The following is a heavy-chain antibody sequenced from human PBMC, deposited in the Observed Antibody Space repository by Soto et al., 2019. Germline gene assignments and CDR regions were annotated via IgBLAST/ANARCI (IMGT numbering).Heavy chain of an antibody. J-gene: IGHJ4*02. CDR1: GFTFTISA. V-gene: IGHV1-58*01. CDR2: IVVGSGNT. Sequence: SVKVSCKASGFTFTISAVQCVLQSRGQRLDWIGWIVVGSGNTNYAQKFQERVTITRDMSTSTAYMELSSLRSEDTAVYYCAADLGTTVTMLDYWGQGTLVTSPQ. CDR3: AADLGTTVTMLDY. D-gene: IGHD4-17*01.